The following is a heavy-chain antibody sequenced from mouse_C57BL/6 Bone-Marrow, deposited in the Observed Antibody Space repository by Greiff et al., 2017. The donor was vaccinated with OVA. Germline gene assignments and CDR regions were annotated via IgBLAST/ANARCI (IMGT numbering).Heavy chain of an antibody. CDR1: GYTFTSYW. J-gene: IGHJ2*01. CDR2: IYPGNSDT. D-gene: IGHD1-1*01. CDR3: TLLAYFDY. Sequence: EVQLVESGTVLARPGASVKMSCKTSGYTFTSYWMHWVKQRPGQGLEWIWAIYPGNSDTSYNQKFKGKAKLTAVTSASTAYMELSSLTNEDSAVYYCTLLAYFDYWGQGTTLTVSS. V-gene: IGHV1-5*01.